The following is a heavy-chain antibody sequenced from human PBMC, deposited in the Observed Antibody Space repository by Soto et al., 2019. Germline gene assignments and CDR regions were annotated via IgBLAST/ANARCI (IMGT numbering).Heavy chain of an antibody. CDR1: GYTFINHY. J-gene: IGHJ3*02. CDR3: AKVQTRRATDSFDI. D-gene: IGHD3-22*01. CDR2: IHPSGGSA. V-gene: IGHV1-46*01. Sequence: ASVKVSCKASGYTFINHYIHWVRQAPGQGLEWMGIIHPSGGSASYAQKFQGRVTMTRDTSTSTVYMDMSSLSSEDTAVYYCAKVQTRRATDSFDIWGQGTMVTVSS.